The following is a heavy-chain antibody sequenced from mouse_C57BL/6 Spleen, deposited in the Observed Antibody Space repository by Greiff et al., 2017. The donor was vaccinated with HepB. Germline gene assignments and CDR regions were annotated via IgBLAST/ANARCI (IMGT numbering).Heavy chain of an antibody. CDR2: ILPSIGRT. J-gene: IGHJ1*03. Sequence: VQLQQSGSELRSPGSSVKLSCKDFDSEVFPIAYMSWVRQKPGHGFEWIGGILPSIGRTIYGEKFEDKATLDADTLSNTAYLELNSLTSEDSAIYDCARLGTTVVATPYWYFDVWGTGTTVTVSS. CDR1: DSEVFPIAY. D-gene: IGHD1-1*01. V-gene: IGHV15-2*01. CDR3: ARLGTTVVATPYWYFDV.